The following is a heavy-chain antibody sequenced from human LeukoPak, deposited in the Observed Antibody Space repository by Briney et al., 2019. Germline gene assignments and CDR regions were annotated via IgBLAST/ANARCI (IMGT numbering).Heavy chain of an antibody. Sequence: GGPLRLYCAASGFSFSTYAMHWVRQAPGKGLEYVAAITSNGGSTYYASSVKGRFTISRDNSKNTLYLQMGSLRAEDMAVYYCARVRWSSAFDYWGQGTLVTVSS. J-gene: IGHJ4*02. D-gene: IGHD1-26*01. V-gene: IGHV3-64*01. CDR3: ARVRWSSAFDY. CDR2: ITSNGGST. CDR1: GFSFSTYA.